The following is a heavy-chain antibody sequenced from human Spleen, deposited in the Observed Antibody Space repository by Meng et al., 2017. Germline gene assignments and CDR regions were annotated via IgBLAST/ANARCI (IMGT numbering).Heavy chain of an antibody. Sequence: GESLKISCAASGFTFSSYAMSWVRQAPGKGLEWVSAISGSGGSTYYADSVKGRFTISRDNSKNTLYLQMNSLRAEDTAVYYCAKEAAYDFWSGYYWATAPFDYWGQGTLVTVSS. CDR2: ISGSGGST. D-gene: IGHD3-3*01. V-gene: IGHV3-23*01. CDR3: AKEAAYDFWSGYYWATAPFDY. CDR1: GFTFSSYA. J-gene: IGHJ4*01.